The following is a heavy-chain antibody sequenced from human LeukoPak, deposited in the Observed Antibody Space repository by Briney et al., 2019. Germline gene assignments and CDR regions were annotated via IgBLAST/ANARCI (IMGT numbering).Heavy chain of an antibody. CDR3: ARAPST. CDR1: GGSISSYY. CDR2: IYNSGST. Sequence: SETLSLTCTVSGGSISSYYWSWIRQPPGKGLEWIGYIYNSGSTNYNPSLKSRVTISLGTPKNQFSLKLSSVTAADTAVYCCARAPSTWGQGTLVTVSS. V-gene: IGHV4-59*01. J-gene: IGHJ5*02.